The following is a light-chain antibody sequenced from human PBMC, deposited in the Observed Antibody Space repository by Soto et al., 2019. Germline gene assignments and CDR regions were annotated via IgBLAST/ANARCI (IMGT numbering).Light chain of an antibody. CDR3: QQRSNWA. Sequence: EIVLTQSPATLSLSPGGRGTLSCRASQSVSNYLAWYQQKPGQAPRLLIYDASSRATDIPARFSGSGSGTDFTLTITSLEPEDFAVYYCQQRSNWAFGQGTRLEIK. J-gene: IGKJ5*01. V-gene: IGKV3-11*01. CDR1: QSVSNY. CDR2: DAS.